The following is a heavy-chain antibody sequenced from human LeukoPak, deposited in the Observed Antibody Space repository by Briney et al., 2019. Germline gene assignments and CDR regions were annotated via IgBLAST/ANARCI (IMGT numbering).Heavy chain of an antibody. CDR2: IYYSGST. CDR1: GGSISSGAYF. CDR3: ARQISSGWNNQFYFDY. V-gene: IGHV4-39*01. J-gene: IGHJ4*02. Sequence: SETLSLTCTVSGGSISSGAYFWGWVRQPPEKGLEWIGSIYYSGSTYYSPSLKSRITMSVDTSRNHFSLRLSSVTAADTAVYYCARQISSGWNNQFYFDYWGQGSLVTVSS. D-gene: IGHD6-19*01.